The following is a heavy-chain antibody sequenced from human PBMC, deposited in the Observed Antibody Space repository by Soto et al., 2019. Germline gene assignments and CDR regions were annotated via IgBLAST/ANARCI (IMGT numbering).Heavy chain of an antibody. V-gene: IGHV3-21*01. CDR3: ERDNLNLSPLDY. Sequence: PGGSLRLSCAASGFTFSSYSMNWVRQAPGKGLEWVSSISSSSSYIYYADSVKGRFTISRDNAKNSLYLQMNSLRAEDTAVYYCERDNLNLSPLDYWGQGTLVTVSS. D-gene: IGHD1-1*01. CDR2: ISSSSSYI. J-gene: IGHJ4*02. CDR1: GFTFSSYS.